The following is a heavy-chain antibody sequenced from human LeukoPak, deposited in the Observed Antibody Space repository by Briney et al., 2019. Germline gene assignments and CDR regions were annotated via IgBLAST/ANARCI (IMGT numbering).Heavy chain of an antibody. CDR1: GFTFSSYW. Sequence: GGSLRLSCAASGFTFSSYWMSWVRQAPGKGLEWVANIQQDGSEKYYVDSVKGRFTISRDKSKNTLYLQMNSLKTEDTAVYYCTRALPYDSSGPYYFDYWGQGTLVTVSS. V-gene: IGHV3-7*03. D-gene: IGHD3-22*01. CDR2: IQQDGSEK. CDR3: TRALPYDSSGPYYFDY. J-gene: IGHJ4*02.